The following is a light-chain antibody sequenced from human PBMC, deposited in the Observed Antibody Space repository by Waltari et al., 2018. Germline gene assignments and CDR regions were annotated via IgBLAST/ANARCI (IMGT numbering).Light chain of an antibody. CDR2: MIT. J-gene: IGKJ1*01. CDR3: MQARQTPWT. CDR1: QSLLHSSVNTY. V-gene: IGKV2-28*01. Sequence: DIVMTQSPLFLPVTPGEPASISCRSSQSLLHSSVNTYLDWYLQKPGQAPQLLIYMITNRASGVPDRFSGSGSGTDFTLKISRVEAEDVGIYYCMQARQTPWTFGQGTRVEIK.